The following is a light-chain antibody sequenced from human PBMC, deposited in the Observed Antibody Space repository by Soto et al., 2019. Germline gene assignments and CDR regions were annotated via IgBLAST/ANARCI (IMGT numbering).Light chain of an antibody. V-gene: IGLV2-14*01. CDR3: SSYTSSSTVVV. Sequence: QSVLTHPASVSGSPGQSITISCTGTSSDVGGYNYVSWYQQHPGKAPKLMIYDVSNRPSGVSNRFSGSKSGNTASLTISGLQAEDEADYYCSSYTSSSTVVVFGGGTKVTVL. CDR1: SSDVGGYNY. CDR2: DVS. J-gene: IGLJ2*01.